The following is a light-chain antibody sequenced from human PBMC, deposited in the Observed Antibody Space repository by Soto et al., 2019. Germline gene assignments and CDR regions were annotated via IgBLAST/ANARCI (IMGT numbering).Light chain of an antibody. CDR2: GAS. CDR3: QQRYNWPPIT. CDR1: QSVSSSY. Sequence: EIVLTQSPGTLSLSPGERATLSCRASQSVSSSYLAWYQQKPGQAPRLLIYGASSRATGIPDRFSGSGSGTDFTLTISSLEPEDFAVYYCQQRYNWPPITFGQGTRLDIK. J-gene: IGKJ5*01. V-gene: IGKV3D-20*02.